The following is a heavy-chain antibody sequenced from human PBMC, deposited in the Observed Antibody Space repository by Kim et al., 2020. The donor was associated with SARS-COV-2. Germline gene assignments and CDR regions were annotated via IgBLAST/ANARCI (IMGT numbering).Heavy chain of an antibody. J-gene: IGHJ3*01. CDR3: ARQVVGSWFSFDV. Sequence: SETLSLTCAVSGSSIGLGYYWGGIRQPPGGGLEGVGRVSHSGHTYYNSSHTSRVTMSVDTSKNLVSLMLSSVTAADTAAYYGARQVVGSWFSFDVWGRGRMVIVSA. V-gene: IGHV4-38-2*01. CDR2: VSHSGHT. D-gene: IGHD6-13*01. CDR1: GSSIGLGYY.